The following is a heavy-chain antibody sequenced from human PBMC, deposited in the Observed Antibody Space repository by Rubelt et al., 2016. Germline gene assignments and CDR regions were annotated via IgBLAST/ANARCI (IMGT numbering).Heavy chain of an antibody. V-gene: IGHV4-34*02. CDR1: GGSLTDFY. CDR2: IYYSGST. D-gene: IGHD5-12*01. J-gene: IGHJ3*02. Sequence: QVQLRQWGAGLLKPSETLSLTCDVYGGSLTDFYWNWIRQTPGKGLEWIGYIYYSGSTYYNPSLKSRVTISVDTSKNQFSRKLRLATVADMAVYYCARAEYSGYDSVAFDIWGQGTMVTVSS. CDR3: ARAEYSGYDSVAFDI.